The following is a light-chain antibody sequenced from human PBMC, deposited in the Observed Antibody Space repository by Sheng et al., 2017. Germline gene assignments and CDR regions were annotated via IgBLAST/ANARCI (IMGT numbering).Light chain of an antibody. V-gene: IGKV1-12*01. CDR1: QTIDIY. Sequence: DILMTQSPSSVSASVGDMVTITCRASQTIDIYLAWYQQKPGSAPKLLISAASILQSGVPSRFGGRGSGTDFTLTITNLEPDDFATYFCQQAHDFPLTFGGGTKVE. CDR2: AAS. J-gene: IGKJ4*01. CDR3: QQAHDFPLT.